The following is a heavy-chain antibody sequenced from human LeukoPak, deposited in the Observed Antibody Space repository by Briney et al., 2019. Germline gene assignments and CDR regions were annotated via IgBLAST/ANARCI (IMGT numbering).Heavy chain of an antibody. CDR2: INHSGST. D-gene: IGHD5/OR15-5a*01. CDR1: GGSFSGYY. V-gene: IGHV4-34*01. J-gene: IGHJ3*02. CDR3: ARGHLVSNAFDI. Sequence: SETLSLTCAVYGGSFSGYYWSWNRQPPGKGLEWIGEINHSGSTNYNPSLKSRVTMSVDTSKNQFSLKLSSVTAADTAVYYCARGHLVSNAFDIWGQGTMVTVSS.